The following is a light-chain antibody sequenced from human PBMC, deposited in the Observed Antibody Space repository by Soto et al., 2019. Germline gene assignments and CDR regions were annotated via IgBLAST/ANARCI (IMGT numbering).Light chain of an antibody. CDR3: QQYNSYYT. CDR1: QSSSSW. J-gene: IGKJ5*01. CDR2: KES. V-gene: IGKV1-5*03. Sequence: IQMTQSPSTLSASVGDRVTITCRASQSSSSWLAWYQQKPGKAPKLLIYKESSLESGVTTRFSGSGPGTEFTLTISRQQPDDFATSYCQQYNSYYTFGQGTRLEIK.